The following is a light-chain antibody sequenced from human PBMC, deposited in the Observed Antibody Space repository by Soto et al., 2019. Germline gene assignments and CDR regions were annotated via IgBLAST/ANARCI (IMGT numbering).Light chain of an antibody. Sequence: EIVMTQSPATLSVSPGERATLSCRASQSVSNNLAWYQQKPGQAPRLLIYRASTRATGIPARFSGSGSGTEFTLTISSLQSEDFAVYYCQQYDNSAWTFGQGTKVEIK. J-gene: IGKJ1*01. CDR3: QQYDNSAWT. CDR1: QSVSNN. CDR2: RAS. V-gene: IGKV3-15*01.